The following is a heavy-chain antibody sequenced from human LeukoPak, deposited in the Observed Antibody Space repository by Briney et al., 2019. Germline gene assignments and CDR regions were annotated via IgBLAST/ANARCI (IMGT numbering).Heavy chain of an antibody. D-gene: IGHD2-15*01. CDR1: GGSISSYY. V-gene: IGHV4-59*12. CDR3: ARGPVSVVARVGYYYGMDV. Sequence: PSETLSLTCTVSGGSISSYYWSWIRQPPGKGLEWIGYIYYSGSTNYNPSLKSRVTISVDTSKNQFSLKLSSVTAADTAVYYCARGPVSVVARVGYYYGMDVWGQGTTVTVAS. CDR2: IYYSGST. J-gene: IGHJ6*02.